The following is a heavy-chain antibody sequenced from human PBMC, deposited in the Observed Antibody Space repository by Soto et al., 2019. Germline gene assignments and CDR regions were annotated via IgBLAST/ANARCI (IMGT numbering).Heavy chain of an antibody. CDR2: VIPIFGTA. V-gene: IGHV1-69*06. Sequence: SVKVSCKASGGTFSSYAISWVRQAPGQGLEWMGGVIPIFGTANYAQKFQGRVTITADKSTSTAYMELSSLRSEDTAVYYCARSRRPVGGYCSGGSCYSVGYWGQGTLVTVSS. J-gene: IGHJ4*02. CDR3: ARSRRPVGGYCSGGSCYSVGY. CDR1: GGTFSSYA. D-gene: IGHD2-15*01.